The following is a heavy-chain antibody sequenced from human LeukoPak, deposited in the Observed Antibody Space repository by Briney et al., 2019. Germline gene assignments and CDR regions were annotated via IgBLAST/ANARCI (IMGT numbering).Heavy chain of an antibody. Sequence: GGSLRLSCAASGFTVSGYSMNWVRQAPGKGLEWVSYISSRDTSTSYADSVKGRFTISRDNAKNSLYLQMNSLRAEDTAVYYCARDSGYCSGGTCNHFDYWGQGTLVTVSA. D-gene: IGHD2-15*01. J-gene: IGHJ4*02. CDR3: ARDSGYCSGGTCNHFDY. CDR2: ISSRDTST. V-gene: IGHV3-48*04. CDR1: GFTVSGYS.